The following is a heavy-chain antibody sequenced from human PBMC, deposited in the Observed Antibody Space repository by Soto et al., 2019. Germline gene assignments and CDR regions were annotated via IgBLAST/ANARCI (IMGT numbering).Heavy chain of an antibody. CDR2: IKSKTDGGTT. D-gene: IGHD3-10*01. V-gene: IGHV3-15*07. Sequence: EVQLVESGGGLVKPGGSLRLSCAASGFTFSNAWMNWVRQAPGKGLEWVGRIKSKTDGGTTDYAAPVKGRFTISRDDSKNTLYLQMNSLKTEDTAVYYCTTDLVLLWFGETRDYWGQGTLVTVSS. CDR3: TTDLVLLWFGETRDY. J-gene: IGHJ4*02. CDR1: GFTFSNAW.